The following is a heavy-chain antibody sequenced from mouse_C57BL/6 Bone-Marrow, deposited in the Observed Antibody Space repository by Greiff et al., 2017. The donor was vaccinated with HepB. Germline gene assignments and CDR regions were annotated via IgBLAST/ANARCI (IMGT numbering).Heavy chain of an antibody. J-gene: IGHJ2*01. CDR2: IRNKANGYTT. Sequence: EVKLMESGGGLVQPGGSLSLSCAASGFTFTDYYMSWVRQPPGKALEWLGFIRNKANGYTTEYSASVTGRFTISRDNSQSILELQMNGLRAEDSSTYYCSRYNGRSDGGFVDYWGQGTTLTVSS. D-gene: IGHD1-1*01. CDR1: GFTFTDYY. V-gene: IGHV7-3*01. CDR3: SRYNGRSDGGFVDY.